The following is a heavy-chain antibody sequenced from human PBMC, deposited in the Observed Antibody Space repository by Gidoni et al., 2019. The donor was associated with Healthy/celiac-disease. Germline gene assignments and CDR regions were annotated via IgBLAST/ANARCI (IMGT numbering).Heavy chain of an antibody. J-gene: IGHJ6*02. CDR2: IYSGGST. CDR3: ARESVRMVRDNYYYYGMDV. Sequence: EVQLVESGGGLIQPGGSLRLSCAASGFPVSSNYMSWVRQAPGKGLEWVSVIYSGGSTYYADSVKGRFTISRDNSKNTLYLQMNSLRAEDTAVYYCARESVRMVRDNYYYYGMDVWGQGTTVTVSS. V-gene: IGHV3-53*01. CDR1: GFPVSSNY. D-gene: IGHD3-10*01.